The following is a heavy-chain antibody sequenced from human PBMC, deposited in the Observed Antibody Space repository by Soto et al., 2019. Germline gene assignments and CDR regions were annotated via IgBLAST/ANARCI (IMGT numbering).Heavy chain of an antibody. CDR3: ARDSDFYKADY. J-gene: IGHJ4*02. Sequence: EVQLVESGGGLVQPGGSLRLSCAASGFTFSGYWMGWVRQAPGKGLEWVASIMKDGGVKKYVDSVKGRFTISRDNAKSSVFLQMNSLRGEDTAVYYCARDSDFYKADYWGQGTLVTVS. CDR2: IMKDGGVK. D-gene: IGHD2-21*02. V-gene: IGHV3-7*01. CDR1: GFTFSGYW.